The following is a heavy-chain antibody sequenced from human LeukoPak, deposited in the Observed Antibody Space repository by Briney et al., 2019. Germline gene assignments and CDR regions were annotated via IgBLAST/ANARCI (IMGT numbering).Heavy chain of an antibody. D-gene: IGHD5-18*01. J-gene: IGHJ4*02. CDR3: ARMLGVDTAMELDY. V-gene: IGHV1-2*02. Sequence: GASVKVSCKASGYTFTCYYMHWVRQAPGQGLEWMGWINPNSGGTNYAQKFQGRVTMTRDTSISTAYMELSRLRSDDTAVYYCARMLGVDTAMELDYWGQGTLVTVSS. CDR2: INPNSGGT. CDR1: GYTFTCYY.